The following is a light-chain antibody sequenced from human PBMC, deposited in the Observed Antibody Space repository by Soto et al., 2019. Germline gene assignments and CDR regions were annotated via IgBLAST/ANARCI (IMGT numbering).Light chain of an antibody. CDR1: QSITNW. CDR3: QHYKSYSRT. J-gene: IGKJ1*01. Sequence: DIQMTQSPSTLSASVGDRVTITCRASQSITNWLAWYQQKPGKAPKLLIYDASSLESGVPSRFSGSGSGTEFTLTISSLQPDDLAIYYCQHYKSYSRTFGQGTKVEIK. CDR2: DAS. V-gene: IGKV1-5*01.